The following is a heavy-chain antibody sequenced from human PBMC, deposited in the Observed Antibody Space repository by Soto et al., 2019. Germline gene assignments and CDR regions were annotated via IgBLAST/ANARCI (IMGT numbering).Heavy chain of an antibody. Sequence: EVQLVESGGDLVKPGGSLRLSCSASGFTFSNGWMSWVRQAPGKGVEWVGRIKSKSHGGTADYAAFVKGRFTISRXDXXNTLYLQMSSLKIEDTAVYYCTTDRGIMETVIFGSWGQGTLVTVSS. CDR3: TTDRGIMETVIFGS. D-gene: IGHD2-8*01. J-gene: IGHJ4*02. V-gene: IGHV3-15*01. CDR1: GFTFSNGW. CDR2: IKSKSHGGTA.